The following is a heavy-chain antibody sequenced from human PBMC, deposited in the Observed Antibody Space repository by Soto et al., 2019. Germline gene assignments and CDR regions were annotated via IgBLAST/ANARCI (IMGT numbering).Heavy chain of an antibody. Sequence: GGSLRLSCAASGFTFSSYAMSWVRQAPGKGLEWVSAISGSGGSTYYADSVKGRFTISRDNSKNTLYLQMNSLRAEDTAVYYCAKDALLWFGEEEGYFDYWGQGTLVTVSS. CDR1: GFTFSSYA. D-gene: IGHD3-10*01. CDR2: ISGSGGST. CDR3: AKDALLWFGEEEGYFDY. J-gene: IGHJ4*02. V-gene: IGHV3-23*01.